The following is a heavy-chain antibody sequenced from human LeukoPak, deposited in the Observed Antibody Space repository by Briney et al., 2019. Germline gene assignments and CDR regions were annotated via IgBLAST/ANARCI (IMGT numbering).Heavy chain of an antibody. D-gene: IGHD6-19*01. J-gene: IGHJ4*02. V-gene: IGHV4-59*01. CDR3: ARGRGAVAGTFDY. Sequence: NPSETLSLTCTVSGGSISSYYWSWIRQPPGKGLEWIGYIYYSGSTNYNPSLKSRVTISVDTSKNQFSLKLSSVTAADTAVYYCARGRGAVAGTFDYWGQGTLVTVSS. CDR2: IYYSGST. CDR1: GGSISSYY.